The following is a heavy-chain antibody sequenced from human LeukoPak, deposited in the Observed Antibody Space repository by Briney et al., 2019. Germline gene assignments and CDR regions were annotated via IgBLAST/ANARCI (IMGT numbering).Heavy chain of an antibody. CDR3: AKDLVGATGFDY. J-gene: IGHJ4*02. CDR1: GFTFSSYG. V-gene: IGHV3-30*18. Sequence: GGSLRLSCAASGFTFSSYGMHWVRQAPGKGLEWVAVISYDGSNKYYADSVKGRFTISRDNSKNTLYLQMNSLRAEDTAVYYCAKDLVGATGFDYWGQGTLVTVSS. D-gene: IGHD1-26*01. CDR2: ISYDGSNK.